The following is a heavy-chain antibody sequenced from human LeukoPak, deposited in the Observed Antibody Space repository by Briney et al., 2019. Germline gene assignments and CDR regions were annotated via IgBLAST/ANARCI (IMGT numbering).Heavy chain of an antibody. J-gene: IGHJ5*02. V-gene: IGHV4-59*12. Sequence: SETLSLTCTVSGGSISSYYWSWIRQPPGKGLEWIGYIYYSGSTNYNPSLKSRVTISLDTSKNQFSLKVSSVTAADTAVYYCAREGEDCSGGSCYSGWSDPWGQGTLVTVSS. CDR2: IYYSGST. CDR3: AREGEDCSGGSCYSGWSDP. D-gene: IGHD2-15*01. CDR1: GGSISSYY.